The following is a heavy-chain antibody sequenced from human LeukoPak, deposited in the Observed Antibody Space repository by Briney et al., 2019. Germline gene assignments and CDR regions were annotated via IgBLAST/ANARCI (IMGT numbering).Heavy chain of an antibody. V-gene: IGHV3-48*02. CDR2: ISSRSSTI. CDR3: ARELDY. Sequence: GGSLRLSCAASGFTFSGYSMNWIRQAPGNGLEWVSYISSRSSTIYYADSVKGRFTISRDNAKNSLYLQMNSLRDEDTAVYYCARELDYWGQGTLVTVSS. CDR1: GFTFSGYS. J-gene: IGHJ4*02.